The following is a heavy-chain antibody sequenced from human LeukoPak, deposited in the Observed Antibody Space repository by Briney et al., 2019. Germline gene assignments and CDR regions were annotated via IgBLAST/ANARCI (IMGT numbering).Heavy chain of an antibody. V-gene: IGHV1-18*01. Sequence: GASVKVSCKASGYTFTSYGISWVRQAPGQGLEWMGRIIPFIGEANYAQKVQGRVTMTTDKSTSTAYMELSSLRSEDTAVYYCASGSSGYRYWGQGTLVTVSS. J-gene: IGHJ4*02. CDR1: GYTFTSYG. D-gene: IGHD3-22*01. CDR2: IIPFIGEA. CDR3: ASGSSGYRY.